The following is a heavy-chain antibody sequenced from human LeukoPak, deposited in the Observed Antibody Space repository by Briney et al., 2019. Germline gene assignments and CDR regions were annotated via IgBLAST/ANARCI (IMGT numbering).Heavy chain of an antibody. J-gene: IGHJ4*02. CDR2: IRYDGGNK. D-gene: IGHD4/OR15-4a*01. V-gene: IGHV3-30*02. CDR1: GFTFSSYG. CDR3: AKAYGGHDY. Sequence: GGSLRLSCAASGFTFSSYGMHWVRQAPGKGLEWVAFIRYDGGNKYYADSVKGRFTISRDNSKNTLYLQMNSLRAEDTTVYYCAKAYGGHDYWGQGTLVTVSS.